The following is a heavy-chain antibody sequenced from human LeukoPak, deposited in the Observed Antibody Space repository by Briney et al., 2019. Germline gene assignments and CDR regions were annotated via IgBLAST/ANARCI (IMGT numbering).Heavy chain of an antibody. J-gene: IGHJ6*03. D-gene: IGHD5-12*01. CDR1: GFTFSSYG. CDR2: IRYDGSNK. V-gene: IGHV3-30*02. Sequence: GGSLRLSCAASGFTFSSYGMHWVRQAPGKGLGWVAFIRYDGSNKYYPDSVKGRFTISRDNSKNTLYLQMNSLRAGDTAVYYCAKDQWPRGPGDMDVWGKGTTVTVSS. CDR3: AKDQWPRGPGDMDV.